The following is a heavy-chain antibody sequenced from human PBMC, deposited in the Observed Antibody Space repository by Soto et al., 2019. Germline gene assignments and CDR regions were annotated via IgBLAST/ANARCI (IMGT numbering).Heavy chain of an antibody. D-gene: IGHD2-15*01. CDR2: IYYSGST. CDR1: GGSISSGDYY. J-gene: IGHJ5*02. Sequence: SETLSLTCAVSGGSISSGDYYWSWIRQPPGKGLEWIGYIYYSGSTYYNPSLKSRVTVSVDTSKNQFSLKLSSVTAADTAVYYCARTIGYCSGGSCYFNWFDPWGQGTLVTVSS. CDR3: ARTIGYCSGGSCYFNWFDP. V-gene: IGHV4-30-4*01.